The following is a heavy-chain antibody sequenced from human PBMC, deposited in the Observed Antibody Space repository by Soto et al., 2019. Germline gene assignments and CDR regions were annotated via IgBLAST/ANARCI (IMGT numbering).Heavy chain of an antibody. CDR2: ITAYNGNT. J-gene: IGHJ4*02. Sequence: VQLVQSGVEVKKPGASVKVSCKASGYTFPSYGHSWVRQAPGQGLQWMGWITAYNGNTNYAQKLQGRVTMTTDTSTSTAYMELRSLRSDDTAVYYCARDQVSPGDYGGFDYWGQGTLVTVSS. CDR1: GYTFPSYG. V-gene: IGHV1-18*01. D-gene: IGHD4-17*01. CDR3: ARDQVSPGDYGGFDY.